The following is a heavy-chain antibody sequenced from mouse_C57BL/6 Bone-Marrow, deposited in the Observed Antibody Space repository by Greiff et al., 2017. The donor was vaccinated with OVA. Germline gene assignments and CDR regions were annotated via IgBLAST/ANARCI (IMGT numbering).Heavy chain of an antibody. D-gene: IGHD1-1*01. CDR2: LNPSSGYT. CDR3: ARRYPYYAMDY. Sequence: QVQLQQSGAELAKPGASVKLSCKASGYTFTSYWMHWVKQRPGQGLEWIGYLNPSSGYTKYNQKFKDKATLTAAKSSSTAYMQRSSLTYEDSAVYYCARRYPYYAMDYWGQGTSVTVSS. J-gene: IGHJ4*01. V-gene: IGHV1-7*01. CDR1: GYTFTSYW.